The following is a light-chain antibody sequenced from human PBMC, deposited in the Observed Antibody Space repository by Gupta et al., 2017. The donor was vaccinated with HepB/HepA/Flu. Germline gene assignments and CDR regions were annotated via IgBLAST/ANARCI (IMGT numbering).Light chain of an antibody. Sequence: DIQMTQSPSSLSASVGDRVTITCQASQDINNYLNWYQQKPGKAPKLLIYDASNLETGVPSRFSGSGSGTDFTFTISSLQPEDIATYYCLQDDNLPITFGHGTEVDF. J-gene: IGKJ3*01. CDR3: LQDDNLPIT. V-gene: IGKV1-33*01. CDR1: QDINNY. CDR2: DAS.